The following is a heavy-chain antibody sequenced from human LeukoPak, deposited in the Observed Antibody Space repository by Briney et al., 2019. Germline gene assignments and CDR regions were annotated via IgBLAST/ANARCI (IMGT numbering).Heavy chain of an antibody. J-gene: IGHJ3*02. CDR1: GFTFSSYS. Sequence: GGSLRLSCAASGFTFSSYSMNWVRQAPGKGLEWVSSVSSSSSYIYYADSVKGRFTISRDNAKNSLYLQMNSLRAEDTAVYYCARDKEGAFDIWGQGTMVTVSS. V-gene: IGHV3-21*01. CDR2: VSSSSSYI. CDR3: ARDKEGAFDI.